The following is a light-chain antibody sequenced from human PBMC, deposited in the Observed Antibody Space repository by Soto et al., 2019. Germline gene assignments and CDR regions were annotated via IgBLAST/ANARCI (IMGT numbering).Light chain of an antibody. Sequence: DSRRTKKKSSLSATVGDRVTITCRASQTIGKYLNWYQQQPGKVPKLLIYDASYLQSGVPSRFSGSESGTDFTLNISDLRPEDFATYYCQQSFSIPFTFGPGTMVDVK. V-gene: IGKV1-39*01. CDR1: QTIGKY. J-gene: IGKJ3*01. CDR2: DAS. CDR3: QQSFSIPFT.